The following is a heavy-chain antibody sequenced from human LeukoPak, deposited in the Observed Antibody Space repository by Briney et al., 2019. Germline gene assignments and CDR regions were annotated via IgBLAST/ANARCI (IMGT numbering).Heavy chain of an antibody. Sequence: GGSLRLSCAASRFSFSIYWMNWVRQAPGKGLEWVANIKQDGSEKYYVDSVKGRFTISRDNAKHSVYLQMNSLRAEDTAVYYCARPPSFYYDTTGPDYWGQGTLVTVSS. D-gene: IGHD3-22*01. V-gene: IGHV3-7*02. CDR1: RFSFSIYW. CDR2: IKQDGSEK. J-gene: IGHJ4*02. CDR3: ARPPSFYYDTTGPDY.